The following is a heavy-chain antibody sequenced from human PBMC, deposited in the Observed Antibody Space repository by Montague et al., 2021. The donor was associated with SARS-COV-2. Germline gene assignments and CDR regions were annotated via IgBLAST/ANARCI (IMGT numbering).Heavy chain of an antibody. V-gene: IGHV4-4*07. D-gene: IGHD2/OR15-2a*01. Sequence: ARKKTNGNFDYNPSLNSRVSMSMDTSKQEFSMRLISVTAADTAVYYCARDAYYFGPGRENHGACDTWGQGSLVTVS. CDR3: ARDAYYFGPGRENHGACDT. J-gene: IGHJ5*02. CDR2: KKTNGNF.